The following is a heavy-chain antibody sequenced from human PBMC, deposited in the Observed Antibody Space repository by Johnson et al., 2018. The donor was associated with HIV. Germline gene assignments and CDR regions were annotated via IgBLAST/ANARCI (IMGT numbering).Heavy chain of an antibody. CDR3: AREDGDSSSWAGAFDI. D-gene: IGHD6-13*01. CDR1: GFTFGIYG. J-gene: IGHJ3*02. Sequence: VQLVESGGGVVQPGTSLRLSCAASGFTFGIYGMHWVRQAPGKGLEWVALISYDGSNEYYGDSVKGRFSISRDNSKKKLYLQMNSLRAEDTAVYYCAREDGDSSSWAGAFDIWGQGTMVTVSS. CDR2: ISYDGSNE. V-gene: IGHV3-30*03.